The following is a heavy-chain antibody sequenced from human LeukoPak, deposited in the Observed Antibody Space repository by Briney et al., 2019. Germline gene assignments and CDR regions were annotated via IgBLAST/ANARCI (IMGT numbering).Heavy chain of an antibody. CDR3: ARVERFESILDAFDI. V-gene: IGHV4-38-2*02. Sequence: PSETLSLTCTVSGYSISSGYYWGWIRQPPGKGLEWIGSIYHSGSTYYNPSLKSRVTISVDTSKNQFSLKLSSVTAADTAVYYCARVERFESILDAFDIWGRGTMVTVSS. D-gene: IGHD2-21*01. CDR1: GYSISSGYY. CDR2: IYHSGST. J-gene: IGHJ3*02.